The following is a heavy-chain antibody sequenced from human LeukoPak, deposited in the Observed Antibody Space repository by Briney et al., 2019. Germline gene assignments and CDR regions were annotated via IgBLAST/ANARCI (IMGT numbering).Heavy chain of an antibody. CDR3: ARGINY. CDR2: IYYSGST. V-gene: IGHV4-59*12. CDR1: GGSISSYY. Sequence: SETLSLTCTVSGGSISSYYWSWIRQPPGKGLEWIGYIYYSGSTNYNPSLKSRVTISVDTSKNQFSLKLSSVTAADTAVYYCARGINYWGQGTLVTVSS. J-gene: IGHJ4*02.